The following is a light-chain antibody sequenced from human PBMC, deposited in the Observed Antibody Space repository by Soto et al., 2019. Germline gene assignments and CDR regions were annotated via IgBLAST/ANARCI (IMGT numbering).Light chain of an antibody. Sequence: DIQRTQSRSSLSPSVGDSVTITCRASQSISSYLNWYKQKPGKAPKLLIYAASTLQSGVPSRFSGSGSGTDFTLTIRSLKPEDFATEYCQVSDATWTVGQGTKVEIK. CDR1: QSISSY. CDR2: AAS. J-gene: IGKJ1*01. CDR3: QVSDATWT. V-gene: IGKV1-39*01.